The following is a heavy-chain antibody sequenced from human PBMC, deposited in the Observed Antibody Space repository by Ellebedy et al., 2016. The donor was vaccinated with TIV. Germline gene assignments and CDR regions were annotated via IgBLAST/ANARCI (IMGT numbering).Heavy chain of an antibody. CDR1: GGSISSYH. D-gene: IGHD4-23*01. CDR2: IYYSGST. CDR3: ARDGAGRWDY. V-gene: IGHV4-59*01. J-gene: IGHJ4*02. Sequence: MPSETLSLTCTVSGGSISSYHWSWIRQPPGKGLEWIGYIYYSGSTNYNPSLKSRVTISVDTSKNQFSLKLSSVTAADTAVYYCARDGAGRWDYWGPGTLVTVSS.